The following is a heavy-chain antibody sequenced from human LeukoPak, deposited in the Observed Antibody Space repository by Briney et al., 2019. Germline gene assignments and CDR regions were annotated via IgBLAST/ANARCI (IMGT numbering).Heavy chain of an antibody. CDR2: IRIKAYGGTT. CDR3: TRGSCTNGVCYHFDY. V-gene: IGHV3-49*04. D-gene: IGHD2-8*01. Sequence: GGSLRLSCTASGFTFGDYAMSWVRQAPGKGLEWVGFIRIKAYGGTTEYAASVKGRFTISRDDSKSIAYLQMNSLKTEDTAVYYCTRGSCTNGVCYHFDYWGQGTPVTVSS. J-gene: IGHJ4*02. CDR1: GFTFGDYA.